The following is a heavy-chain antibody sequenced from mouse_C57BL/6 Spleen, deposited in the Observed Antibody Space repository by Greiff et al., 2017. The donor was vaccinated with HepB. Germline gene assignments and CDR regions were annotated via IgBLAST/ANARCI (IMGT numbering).Heavy chain of an antibody. CDR1: GFSFNTYA. J-gene: IGHJ4*01. V-gene: IGHV10-1*01. CDR2: IRSKSNNYAT. CDR3: VRDGNHYYAMDY. D-gene: IGHD2-1*01. Sequence: EVMLVESGGGLVQPKGSLKLSCAASGFSFNTYAMNWVRQAPGKGLEWVARIRSKSNNYATYYADSVKDRFTISRDDSESMLYLQMNNLKTEDTAMYYCVRDGNHYYAMDYWGQGTSVTVSS.